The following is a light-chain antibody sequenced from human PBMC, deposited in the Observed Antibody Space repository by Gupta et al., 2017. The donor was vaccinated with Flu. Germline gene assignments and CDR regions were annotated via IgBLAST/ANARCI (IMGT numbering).Light chain of an antibody. Sequence: QSALTQPASVSGSPGQSLTFSCTGTSSDVGSYNLVSWYQQHPGKAPKLMIYEGSKRPSGVSNRFSGSKSGNTASLTISGLQAEDEADYYCCSYAGSSWVFGGGTKLTVL. CDR3: CSYAGSSWV. CDR2: EGS. V-gene: IGLV2-23*01. CDR1: SSDVGSYNL. J-gene: IGLJ3*02.